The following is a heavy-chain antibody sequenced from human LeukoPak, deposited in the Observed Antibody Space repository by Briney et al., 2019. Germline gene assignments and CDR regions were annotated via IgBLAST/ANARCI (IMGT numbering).Heavy chain of an antibody. CDR3: ARRATVTPWNWFDP. CDR1: GGSFSGYY. CDR2: INHSGST. Sequence: SETLSLTCAVYGGSFSGYYWSWLRQPPGKGLEWIGEINHSGSTNYNPSLKSRVTISVDTSKNQFSLKLSSVTAADPAVYYCARRATVTPWNWFDPWGQGTLVTVSS. V-gene: IGHV4-34*01. D-gene: IGHD4-17*01. J-gene: IGHJ5*02.